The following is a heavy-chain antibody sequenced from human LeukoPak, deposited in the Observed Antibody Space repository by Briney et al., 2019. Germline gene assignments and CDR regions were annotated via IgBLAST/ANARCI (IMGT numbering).Heavy chain of an antibody. J-gene: IGHJ4*02. CDR3: ARDRGFGGGFDY. CDR2: INPSGGST. D-gene: IGHD3-3*01. Sequence: ASVKVSCKASGYTFTNYYMHWVRQAPGQGLEWMGIINPSGGSTSYAQKFQGRVTMTRDMSTSTVYMELSSLRSEDTAVYYCARDRGFGGGFDYWGQGTLVTVSS. V-gene: IGHV1-46*01. CDR1: GYTFTNYY.